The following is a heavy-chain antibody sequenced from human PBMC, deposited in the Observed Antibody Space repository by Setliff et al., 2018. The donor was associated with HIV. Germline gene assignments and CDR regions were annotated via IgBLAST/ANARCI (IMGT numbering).Heavy chain of an antibody. V-gene: IGHV4-39*02. D-gene: IGHD2-21*02. CDR1: GFSFRNSFYN. Sequence: SETLSLTCNVSGFSFRNSFYNWGWIRQPPGKGLEWIGTIYYSGTTYYNPSLKSRVTMSIDTSQNQFSLKLTSVTATDTAVYDCARGQGCGGGCHYAFEMWGKGTMVTVSS. CDR3: ARGQGCGGGCHYAFEM. J-gene: IGHJ3*02. CDR2: IYYSGTT.